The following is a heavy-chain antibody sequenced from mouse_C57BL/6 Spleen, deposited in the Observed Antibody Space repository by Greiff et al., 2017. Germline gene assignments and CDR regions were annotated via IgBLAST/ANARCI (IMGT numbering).Heavy chain of an antibody. J-gene: IGHJ2*01. Sequence: QVQLQQPGAELVKPGASVKLSCKASGYTFTSYWMQWVKQRPGQGLEWIGEIDPSDSYTNYNQKFKGKATLTVDKSSSTAYMQLSSLTSEDSAVYYCARRGYSNYGYWGQGTTLTVSS. CDR3: ARRGYSNYGY. CDR2: IDPSDSYT. D-gene: IGHD2-5*01. V-gene: IGHV1-50*01. CDR1: GYTFTSYW.